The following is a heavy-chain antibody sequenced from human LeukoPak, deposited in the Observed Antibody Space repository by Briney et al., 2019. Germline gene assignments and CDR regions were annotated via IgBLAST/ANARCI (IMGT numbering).Heavy chain of an antibody. D-gene: IGHD6-13*01. CDR2: ISGSGGST. V-gene: IGHV3-23*01. Sequence: PGGSLRLSCAASGFTFSSYAMSWVRQALGKGLEWVSAISGSGGSTYYADSVKGRFTISRDNSKNTLYLQMNSLRAEDTAVYYCAKDLAAHDAFDIWGQGTMVTVSS. CDR3: AKDLAAHDAFDI. J-gene: IGHJ3*02. CDR1: GFTFSSYA.